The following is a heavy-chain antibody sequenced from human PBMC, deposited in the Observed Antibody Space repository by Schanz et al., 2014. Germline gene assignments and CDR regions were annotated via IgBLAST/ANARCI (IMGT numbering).Heavy chain of an antibody. CDR2: ISPYTGNT. CDR3: ARGFDFWDT. Sequence: QVQLVQSGDEVKKPGASVKVSCKTSGYTFSDYGITWVRQAPGQGLEWVGWISPYTGNTHYFDKMEGRVTMTTDTSTSTAYMELRSLRSDDTAMYYCARGFDFWDTWGQGTLVIVSS. CDR1: GYTFSDYG. V-gene: IGHV1-18*01. J-gene: IGHJ4*02. D-gene: IGHD3-3*01.